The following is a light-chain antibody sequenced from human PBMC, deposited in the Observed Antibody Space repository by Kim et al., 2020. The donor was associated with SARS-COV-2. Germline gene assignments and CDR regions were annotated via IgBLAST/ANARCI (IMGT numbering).Light chain of an antibody. J-gene: IGLJ3*02. CDR2: RNN. CDR1: SSNIGSNY. V-gene: IGLV1-47*01. Sequence: ELTQPPSASGTPGQRVTISCSGSSSNIGSNYVYWYQQLPGTAPKLLIYRNNQRPSGVPDRFSGSKSGTSASLAISGLRSEDEADYYCAAWDDSLSSWVFGGGTQLTVL. CDR3: AAWDDSLSSWV.